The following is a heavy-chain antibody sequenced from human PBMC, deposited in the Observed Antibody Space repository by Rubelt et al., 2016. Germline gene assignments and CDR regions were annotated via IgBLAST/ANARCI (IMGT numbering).Heavy chain of an antibody. D-gene: IGHD2-8*01. V-gene: IGHV1-69*01. J-gene: IGHJ6*02. CDR3: ARGGYCTNGVCPYYGMDV. Sequence: KFQGRVTITADESTSTAYMELSSLRSEDTAVYYCARGGYCTNGVCPYYGMDVWGQGTTVTVSS.